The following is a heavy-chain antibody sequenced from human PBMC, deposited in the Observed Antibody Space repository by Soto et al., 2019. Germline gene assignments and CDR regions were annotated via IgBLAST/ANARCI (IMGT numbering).Heavy chain of an antibody. Sequence: QVQLRESGPGLVKPSGTLFLTCAVSSGSVNSSNWWSWVRQPPGKGLEWIGEIYHGGSANYNPSLRSRGTMSVDKSKNQVFLQLSSVTAADTAVYYCARDPAAAGTFDYWGQGTLVTVSS. CDR1: SGSVNSSNW. J-gene: IGHJ4*02. D-gene: IGHD6-13*01. CDR2: IYHGGSA. CDR3: ARDPAAAGTFDY. V-gene: IGHV4-4*02.